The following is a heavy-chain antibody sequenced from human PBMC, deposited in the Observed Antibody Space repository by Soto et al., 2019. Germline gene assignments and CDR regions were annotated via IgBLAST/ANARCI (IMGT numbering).Heavy chain of an antibody. CDR2: INSEGTTT. Sequence: EVQLVESGGTLVQRGGSLRLSCAASGFTFSSYWMQWVRQAPGKGLVWVSRINSEGTTTTYADSVKGRFTISRDNAKNTLFLQMNSLRAEDTAVYCCGRAPGGTGIVDYWGQGALVNVSS. D-gene: IGHD7-27*01. CDR1: GFTFSSYW. CDR3: GRAPGGTGIVDY. V-gene: IGHV3-74*01. J-gene: IGHJ4*02.